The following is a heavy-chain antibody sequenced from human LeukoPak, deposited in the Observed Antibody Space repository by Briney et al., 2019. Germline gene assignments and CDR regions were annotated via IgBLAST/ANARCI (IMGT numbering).Heavy chain of an antibody. V-gene: IGHV4-39*01. CDR1: GGSISSSSYY. CDR2: IYYSGST. J-gene: IGHJ4*02. CDR3: ARREWRPRDFDY. D-gene: IGHD2-8*01. Sequence: KPSETLPLTCTVSGGSISSSSYYWGWIRQPPGKGLEWIGSIYYSGSTYYNPSLKSRVTISVDTSKNQFSLKLSSVTAADTAVYYCARREWRPRDFDYWGQGTLVTVSS.